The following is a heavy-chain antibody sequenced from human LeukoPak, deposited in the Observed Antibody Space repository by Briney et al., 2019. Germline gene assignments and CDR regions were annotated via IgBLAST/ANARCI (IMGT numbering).Heavy chain of an antibody. CDR1: GFTFSSYA. CDR2: ISGSGGST. J-gene: IGHJ4*02. V-gene: IGHV3-23*01. Sequence: GGSLRLSCAASGFTFSSYAMSWVRQAPGKGLELVSAISGSGGSTYYADSVKGRFTISRDNSKNTLYLQMNSLRAEDTAVYYCAKAGTSSSTGFDYWGQGTLVTVSS. CDR3: AKAGTSSSTGFDY. D-gene: IGHD2-2*01.